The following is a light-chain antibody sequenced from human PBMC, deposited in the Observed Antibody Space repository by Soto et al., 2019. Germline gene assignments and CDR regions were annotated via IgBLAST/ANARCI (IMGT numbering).Light chain of an antibody. Sequence: EVVLTQSPGTLSLSPGERATVSCRSSQSFNSIYLAWYQQKPGQAPRLLIYGASSRATGIPDRFSGSGSGTDLTLTISRLEPEDFAVYYCHQYDSWTFGQGTKVDIK. V-gene: IGKV3-20*01. CDR3: HQYDSWT. J-gene: IGKJ1*01. CDR1: QSFNSIY. CDR2: GAS.